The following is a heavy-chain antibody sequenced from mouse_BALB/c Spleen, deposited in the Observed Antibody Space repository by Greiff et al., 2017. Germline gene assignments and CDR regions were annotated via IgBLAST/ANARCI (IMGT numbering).Heavy chain of an antibody. J-gene: IGHJ3*01. V-gene: IGHV1-20*02. CDR3: ARGGTPWFAY. CDR1: GYSFTGYF. Sequence: EVKLMESGPELVKPGASVKISCKASGYSFTGYFMNWVMQSHGKSLEWIGRINPYNGDTFYNQKFKGKATLTVDKSSSTAHMELRSLASEDSAVYYCARGGTPWFAYWGQGTLVTVSA. D-gene: IGHD3-3*01. CDR2: INPYNGDT.